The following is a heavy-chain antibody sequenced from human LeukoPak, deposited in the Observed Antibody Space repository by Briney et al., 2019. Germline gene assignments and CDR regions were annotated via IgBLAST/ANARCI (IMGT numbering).Heavy chain of an antibody. V-gene: IGHV4-34*01. J-gene: IGHJ4*02. CDR2: INHSGST. Sequence: SETLSLTCAVYGGSFSGYYWSWIRQPPGKGLEWIGEINHSGSTNYNPSLKSRVTISVDTSKNQFSLELSSVTAADTAVYYCARGTNRRYCSSTSCYSSAPLRFDYWGQGTLVTVSS. CDR1: GGSFSGYY. CDR3: ARGTNRRYCSSTSCYSSAPLRFDY. D-gene: IGHD2-2*02.